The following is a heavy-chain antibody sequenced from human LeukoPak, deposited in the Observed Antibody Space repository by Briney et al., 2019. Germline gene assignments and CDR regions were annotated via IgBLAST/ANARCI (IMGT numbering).Heavy chain of an antibody. J-gene: IGHJ4*02. V-gene: IGHV3-23*01. D-gene: IGHD6-13*01. CDR3: AKDQQLVFDY. Sequence: PGGSLRLSCAASGFTFSSYAMSWLRQAPGKALEWVSAIGGSGGSTYYAGSVKGWFTISRDNSKNTLYLQMNSLRAEDTAVYYCAKDQQLVFDYWGQGTLVTVSS. CDR1: GFTFSSYA. CDR2: IGGSGGST.